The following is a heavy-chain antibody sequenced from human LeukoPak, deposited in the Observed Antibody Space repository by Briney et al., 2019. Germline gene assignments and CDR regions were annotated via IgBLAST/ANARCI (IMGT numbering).Heavy chain of an antibody. CDR1: GGTFSSYA. CDR3: ARDRGPYCSGGSCYFTDAFDI. V-gene: IGHV1-69*13. CDR2: IIPIFGTA. D-gene: IGHD2-15*01. J-gene: IGHJ3*02. Sequence: ASVKVSCKASGGTFSSYAISWVRQAPGQGLEWMGGIIPIFGTANYAQKFQGRVTITADESTSTAYMELSSLRSEDTAVYNCARDRGPYCSGGSCYFTDAFDIWGQGTMVTVSS.